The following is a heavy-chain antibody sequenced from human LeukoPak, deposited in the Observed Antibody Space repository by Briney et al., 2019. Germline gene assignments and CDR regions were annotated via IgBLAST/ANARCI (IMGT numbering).Heavy chain of an antibody. D-gene: IGHD3-22*01. J-gene: IGHJ3*02. CDR2: IFYSGST. CDR1: GGSISNYY. Sequence: SETLSLTCTVSGGSISNYYWGWVRQPPGKALEWIGNIFYSGSTYYSPSLKSRGTISLDASRNQFSLKLNSVTAADTAVYYCAKSNGYGLIDIWGQGTMVTVSS. CDR3: AKSNGYGLIDI. V-gene: IGHV4-59*12.